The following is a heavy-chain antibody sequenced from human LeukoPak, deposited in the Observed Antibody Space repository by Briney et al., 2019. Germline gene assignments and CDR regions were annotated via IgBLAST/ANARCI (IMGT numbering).Heavy chain of an antibody. CDR2: IYSSGNT. V-gene: IGHV4-59*01. CDR3: AREVPDTAMVPL. J-gene: IGHJ4*02. D-gene: IGHD5-18*01. Sequence: SETLSLPRTVSGGPISGYYWSWIRQPPGKGLEGIGYIYSSGNTNYNPSLKSRVTISVDTSKNQFSLKLSSVTAADTAVYYCAREVPDTAMVPLWGQGTLVTVSS. CDR1: GGPISGYY.